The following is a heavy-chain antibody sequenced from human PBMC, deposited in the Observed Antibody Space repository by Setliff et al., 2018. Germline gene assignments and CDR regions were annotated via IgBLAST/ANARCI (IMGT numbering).Heavy chain of an antibody. J-gene: IGHJ5*02. Sequence: WASVKVSCKASGYTFSSYDINWVRQATGQGPEWMGWMNPNSGSTGYAQKFQGRVSMTRNTSISTAYMELSNLRSEDTAVYFCARRYSGTSRGAFDPWGPGTLVTVSS. CDR1: GYTFSSYD. CDR2: MNPNSGST. V-gene: IGHV1-8*01. D-gene: IGHD1-26*01. CDR3: ARRYSGTSRGAFDP.